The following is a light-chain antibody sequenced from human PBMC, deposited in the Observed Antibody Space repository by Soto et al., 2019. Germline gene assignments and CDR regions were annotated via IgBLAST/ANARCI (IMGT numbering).Light chain of an antibody. CDR3: QQSYSTPLFT. J-gene: IGKJ3*01. CDR2: TGS. V-gene: IGKV1-39*01. CDR1: QAIDSW. Sequence: DIQMTQSPSSVSASVGVRVTITCRASQAIDSWLAWYQQKPGEAPKLLIFTGSLLHSGVPPRFSGSGSGKDFTLTISSLQPEDFATYYCQQSYSTPLFTFGPGTKVDIK.